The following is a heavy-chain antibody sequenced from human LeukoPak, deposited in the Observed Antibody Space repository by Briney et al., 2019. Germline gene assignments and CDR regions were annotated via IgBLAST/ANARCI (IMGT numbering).Heavy chain of an antibody. D-gene: IGHD6-19*01. CDR2: IIPILGIA. Sequence: SVKVSCKASGGTFSSYAISWVRQAPGQGLEWMGRIIPILGIANYAQKFQGRVTITADKSTSTAYMELSSLRSEDTAVYYCARTYSSGWYNAPEYFQHWGRAPWSPSPQ. CDR3: ARTYSSGWYNAPEYFQH. CDR1: GGTFSSYA. J-gene: IGHJ1*01. V-gene: IGHV1-69*04.